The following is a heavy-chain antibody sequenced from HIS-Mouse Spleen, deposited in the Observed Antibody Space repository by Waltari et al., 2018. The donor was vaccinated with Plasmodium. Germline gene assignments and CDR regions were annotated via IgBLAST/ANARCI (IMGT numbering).Heavy chain of an antibody. CDR3: ASSWYWYFDL. V-gene: IGHV3-7*01. J-gene: IGHJ2*01. D-gene: IGHD6-13*01. CDR2: IKQDGSEK. Sequence: EVQLVESGGGLVQPGGSLRLSCAASGFTFSRYWMSWCRQAQGKGLEWGANIKQDGSEKYYGESVKGRFTISRDNAKNSLYRQMNSLRAEDTAVYYCASSWYWYFDLWGRGTLVTVSS. CDR1: GFTFSRYW.